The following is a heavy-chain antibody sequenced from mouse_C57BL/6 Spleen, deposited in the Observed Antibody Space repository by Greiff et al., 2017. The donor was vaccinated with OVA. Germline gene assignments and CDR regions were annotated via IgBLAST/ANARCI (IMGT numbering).Heavy chain of an antibody. CDR2: IYPGGGFT. CDR3: AFGYYFDY. V-gene: IGHV1-63*01. J-gene: IGHJ2*01. CDR1: GYTFTNYW. Sequence: QVQPKQSGAELVRPGTSVKMSCKASGYTFTNYWIGWAKQRPGHGLEWIGDIYPGGGFTNYNEKFKGKATLTADKSSSTANLQFSSLTSEDSAIYYCAFGYYFDYWGQGTTLTVSS.